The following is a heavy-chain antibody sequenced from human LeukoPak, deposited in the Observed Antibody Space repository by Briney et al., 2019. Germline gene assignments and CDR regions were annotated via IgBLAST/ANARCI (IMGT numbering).Heavy chain of an antibody. CDR1: GFTVSSNY. Sequence: GGSLRLPCAASGFTVSSNYMSWVRQAPGKGLEWVSVIFSNGNAYYADSVKGRFTISRDNSKNTLNLQMNSLRAEDTAVYYCARDHSALGSYPNPWGQGTQVTVSS. V-gene: IGHV3-66*01. CDR3: ARDHSALGSYPNP. D-gene: IGHD3-10*01. J-gene: IGHJ5*02. CDR2: IFSNGNA.